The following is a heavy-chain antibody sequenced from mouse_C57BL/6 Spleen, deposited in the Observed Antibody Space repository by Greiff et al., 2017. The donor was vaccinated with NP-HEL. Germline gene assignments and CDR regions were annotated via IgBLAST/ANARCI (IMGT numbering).Heavy chain of an antibody. CDR1: GYTFTSYW. Sequence: QVQLQQPGAELVKPGASVKLSCKASGYTFTSYWMHWVKQRPGQGLEWIGMIHPNSGSTNYNEKFKSKATLTVDKSSSTAYMQLSSLTSEDSAVYYCARTDYDDYFDYWGQGTTLTVSS. CDR2: IHPNSGST. D-gene: IGHD2-4*01. J-gene: IGHJ2*01. CDR3: ARTDYDDYFDY. V-gene: IGHV1-64*01.